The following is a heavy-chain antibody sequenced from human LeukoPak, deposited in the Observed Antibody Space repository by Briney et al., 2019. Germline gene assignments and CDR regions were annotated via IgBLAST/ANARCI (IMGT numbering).Heavy chain of an antibody. CDR1: GFTFSSYA. J-gene: IGHJ3*02. CDR2: ISGSGGST. D-gene: IGHD3-3*01. V-gene: IGHV3-23*01. CDR3: AKDPLYYDFWSGSDAFDI. Sequence: AGGSLRLSCAASGFTFSSYAMSWVRQAPGKGLEWVSAISGSGGSTYYADSVKDRFTISRDNSKNTLYLQMNSLRAEDTAVYYCAKDPLYYDFWSGSDAFDIWGQGTMVTVSS.